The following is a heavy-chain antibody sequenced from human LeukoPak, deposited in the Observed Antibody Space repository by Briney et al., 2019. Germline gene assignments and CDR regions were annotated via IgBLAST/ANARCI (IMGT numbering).Heavy chain of an antibody. J-gene: IGHJ5*02. CDR3: AREGEVGTTWSWFDP. Sequence: SQTLSLTCAISGDSVSSNSAAWNWIRQSPSRGLEWLGRAYYRSKWYNDYAVSVKSRITINSDTSKNQFSLQLNSVTPEDTAIYYCAREGEVGTTWSWFDPWGQGTLVTVSS. V-gene: IGHV6-1*01. CDR1: GDSVSSNSAA. CDR2: AYYRSKWYN. D-gene: IGHD1-26*01.